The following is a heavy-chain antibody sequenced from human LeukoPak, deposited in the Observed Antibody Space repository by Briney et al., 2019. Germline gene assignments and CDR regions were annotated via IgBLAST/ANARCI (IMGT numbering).Heavy chain of an antibody. Sequence: SGGSLRLSCAASGFTFSSYWMHWVRQPPGKGLVWVSRINSDGSSTSYADSVKGRFTISRDNAKNTLYLQMNSLRAEDTAVYYCARPRYSSAWNDYWGQGTLVTVSS. D-gene: IGHD6-19*01. CDR2: INSDGSST. CDR3: ARPRYSSAWNDY. J-gene: IGHJ4*02. V-gene: IGHV3-74*01. CDR1: GFTFSSYW.